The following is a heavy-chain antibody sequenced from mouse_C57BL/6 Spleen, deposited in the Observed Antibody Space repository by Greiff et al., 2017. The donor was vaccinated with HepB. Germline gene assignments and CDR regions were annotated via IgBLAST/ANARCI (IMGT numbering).Heavy chain of an antibody. Sequence: QVQLQQPGAELVKPGASVKLSCKASGYTFTSYWMHWVKQRPVQGLEWIGMIHPNSGSTNYNEKFKSKATLTVDKSSSTAYMQLSSLTSEDSAVYYCARWVVAPYWYFDVWGTGTTVTVSS. CDR1: GYTFTSYW. V-gene: IGHV1-64*01. J-gene: IGHJ1*03. D-gene: IGHD1-1*01. CDR3: ARWVVAPYWYFDV. CDR2: IHPNSGST.